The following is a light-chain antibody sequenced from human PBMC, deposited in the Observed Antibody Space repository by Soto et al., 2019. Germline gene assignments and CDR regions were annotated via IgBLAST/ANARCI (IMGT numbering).Light chain of an antibody. CDR1: QSISSF. CDR2: AAS. V-gene: IGKV1-39*01. Sequence: IPLTQPTSSLSASVGHTVIITCRASQSISSFLNWYQQKPGKAPSLLIFAASTLPTGIPSRFSGSGSGTDFTLTISSLEPEDSAVFYCQHYSNSPPITFGRGTRLEIK. CDR3: QHYSNSPPIT. J-gene: IGKJ5*01.